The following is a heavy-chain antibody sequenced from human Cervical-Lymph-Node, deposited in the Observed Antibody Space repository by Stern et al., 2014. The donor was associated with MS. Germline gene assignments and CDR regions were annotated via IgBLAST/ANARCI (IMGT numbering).Heavy chain of an antibody. D-gene: IGHD2/OR15-2a*01. V-gene: IGHV3-53*01. J-gene: IGHJ6*02. CDR1: GFTVSSNY. CDR2: IYSGGST. CDR3: ARTEYKFYYGLDV. Sequence: EVQLVESGGGLIQPGGSLRLSCAASGFTVSSNYMNWVRQAPGKGLEWVSVIYSGGSTYYADSVKGRFTISRDNSKNTLYLQMNSLRAEDTAVYYCARTEYKFYYGLDVWGQGTTVTVSS.